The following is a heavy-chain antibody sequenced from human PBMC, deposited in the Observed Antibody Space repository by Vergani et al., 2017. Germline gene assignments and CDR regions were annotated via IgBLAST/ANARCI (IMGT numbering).Heavy chain of an antibody. V-gene: IGHV4-59*01. J-gene: IGHJ4*02. D-gene: IGHD1-14*01. CDR2: VEDSGYF. CDR3: ARSIVSRNPPDYFDN. Sequence: QVQLQESGPGLVSPSETLSLTCTVSGGSLSGYYWNWIRQTPGEGLEWIGYVEDSGYFNYNPYLKTRVSMSSDTSNNQFSLMLSSVTVADTAVYYCARSIVSRNPPDYFDNWGQGTLVTVSS. CDR1: GGSLSGYY.